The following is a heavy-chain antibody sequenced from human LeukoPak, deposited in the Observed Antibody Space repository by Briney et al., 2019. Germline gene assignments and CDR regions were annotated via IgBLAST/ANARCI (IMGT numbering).Heavy chain of an antibody. CDR3: ARDSGEWSHSVYAFDI. CDR2: IYHSGST. Sequence: PSGTLSLTCAVSGGSISSSNWWSWVRQPPGKGLEWIGEIYHSGSTNYNPSLKSRVTISVDKSKNQFSLKLSSVTAADTAVYYCARDSGEWSHSVYAFDIWAQGTMVTVSS. CDR1: GGSISSSNW. J-gene: IGHJ3*02. D-gene: IGHD2-8*01. V-gene: IGHV4-4*02.